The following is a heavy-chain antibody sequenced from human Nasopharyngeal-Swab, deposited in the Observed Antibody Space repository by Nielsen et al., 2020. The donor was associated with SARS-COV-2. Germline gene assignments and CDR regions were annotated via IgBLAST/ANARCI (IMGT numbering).Heavy chain of an antibody. Sequence: ASGKVSCKASGYTFTSYYMHWVRQDAGQGQGRMGIINASGGSTSYAQKFQGRVTMTRDTSTSTVYMELSSLRSEDTAVYYCARDGIAAAGPQLYYYSYGMDVWGQGTTVTVSS. D-gene: IGHD6-13*01. CDR1: GYTFTSYY. V-gene: IGHV1-46*01. CDR2: INASGGST. CDR3: ARDGIAAAGPQLYYYSYGMDV. J-gene: IGHJ6*02.